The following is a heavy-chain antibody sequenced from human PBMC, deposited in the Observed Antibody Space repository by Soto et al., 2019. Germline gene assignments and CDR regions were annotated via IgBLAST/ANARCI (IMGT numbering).Heavy chain of an antibody. Sequence: QVQLVESGGGVVQPGRSLRLSCAASGFTFSSYGMHWVRQAPGKGLEWVAVIWYDGSNKYYADSVKGRFTISRDNSKNTLYLQRNSLRAEDTAVYYCARCDPSGVSSYYYYYYMDVWGKGTTVTVSS. CDR2: IWYDGSNK. V-gene: IGHV3-33*01. J-gene: IGHJ6*03. CDR3: ARCDPSGVSSYYYYYYMDV. CDR1: GFTFSSYG. D-gene: IGHD1-26*01.